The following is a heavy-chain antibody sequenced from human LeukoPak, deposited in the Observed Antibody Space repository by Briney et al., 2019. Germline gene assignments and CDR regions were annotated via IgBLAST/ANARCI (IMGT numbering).Heavy chain of an antibody. CDR1: GFTFSSYG. V-gene: IGHV3-30*18. J-gene: IGHJ4*02. CDR2: ISYDGSNK. CDR3: AKGSSIVATILGY. D-gene: IGHD5-12*01. Sequence: GGSLRLSCAASGFTFSSYGMHWVRQAPGKGLEWVAVISYDGSNKYYADSVKGRFTISRDNSKNTLYLRMNSLRAEDTAVYYCAKGSSIVATILGYWGQGTLVTVSS.